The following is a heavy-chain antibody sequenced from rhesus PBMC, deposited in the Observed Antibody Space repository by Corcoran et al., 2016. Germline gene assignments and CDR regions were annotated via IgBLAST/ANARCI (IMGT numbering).Heavy chain of an antibody. V-gene: IGHV1-180*01. Sequence: QVQLVQSGAKIKQPGASVKLSCKASGYTFTSYYMHWVRQAPGQGLEWIGLISPYKGNKGYAQNVQGRVTITTDTSTSTGYMELSSLRSEDTAVYYCTREISSGSLDVWGRGVLVTVSS. CDR1: GYTFTSYY. J-gene: IGHJ5-2*02. D-gene: IGHD1-1-1*01. CDR2: ISPYKGNK. CDR3: TREISSGSLDV.